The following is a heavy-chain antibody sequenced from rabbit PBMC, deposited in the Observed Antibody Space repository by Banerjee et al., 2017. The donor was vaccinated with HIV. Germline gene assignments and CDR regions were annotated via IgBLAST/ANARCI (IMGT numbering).Heavy chain of an antibody. CDR3: ARDYGGDTGYGYGPYYFNL. V-gene: IGHV1S45*01. J-gene: IGHJ4*01. CDR1: GFSFSSSYW. CDR2: VATDGSGST. Sequence: EESGGDLVQPEGSLTLTCKASGFSFSSSYWICWVRQAPGKGLEWIACVATDGSGSTWYASWVNGRFTISLDNAQNMVFLQMTSLTAADTATYFCARDYGGDTGYGYGPYYFNLWGPGTLVTVS. D-gene: IGHD6-1*01.